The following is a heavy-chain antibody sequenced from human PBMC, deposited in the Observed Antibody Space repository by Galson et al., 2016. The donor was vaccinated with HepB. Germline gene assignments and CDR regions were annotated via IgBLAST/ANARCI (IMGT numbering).Heavy chain of an antibody. Sequence: SLRLSCAASGFTFTHAWMSWVRQAPGKGLEWVALIRSKAYGATTEYAASVQGRFSVSRDNSKSIAFLEMNSLKTEDTAVYYCTRNAGHDFWSGPADYWGQGITVAVSS. CDR1: GFTFTHAW. CDR2: IRSKAYGATT. CDR3: TRNAGHDFWSGPADY. V-gene: IGHV3-49*04. D-gene: IGHD3-3*01. J-gene: IGHJ4*02.